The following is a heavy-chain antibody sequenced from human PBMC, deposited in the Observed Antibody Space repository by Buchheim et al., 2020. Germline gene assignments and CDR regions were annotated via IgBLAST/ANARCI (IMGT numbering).Heavy chain of an antibody. CDR3: ARGEVEETRFLDS. J-gene: IGHJ4*02. V-gene: IGHV3-21*01. CDR1: GFSFSGYS. Sequence: EVQLVESGGGLVEPGGSLRLSCAASGFSFSGYSMNWVRQAPGEGLEWVSIINRGSDDIHYADSVKGRFTISRDNAKNSLYLQMNSLRLEDTAVYYCARGEVEETRFLDSWGQGTL. CDR2: INRGSDDI. D-gene: IGHD1-1*01.